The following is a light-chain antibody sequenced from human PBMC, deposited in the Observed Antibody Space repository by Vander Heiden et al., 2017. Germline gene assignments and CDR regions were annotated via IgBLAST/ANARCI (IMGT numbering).Light chain of an antibody. CDR3: GTWDDSLNGYV. CDR2: IDS. V-gene: IGLV1-44*01. CDR1: GSNIGSNT. Sequence: QSVLTQPPSSSGTPGQRVTTSCSGSGSNIGSNTVNWYQQLPGTAPKLLIYIDSQRPSGVPDRFSGSKSGTSASLAISGLQSEDEADYYCGTWDDSLNGYVFGSGTKVTVL. J-gene: IGLJ1*01.